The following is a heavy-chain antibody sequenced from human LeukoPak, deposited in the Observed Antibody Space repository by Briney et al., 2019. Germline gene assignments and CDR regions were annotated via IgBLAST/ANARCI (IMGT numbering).Heavy chain of an antibody. CDR2: IRGSGGST. V-gene: IGHV3-23*01. Sequence: GGSLRPSCAASGFSFSSYDVSWVRQAPGKGLEWVSGIRGSGGSTFYADSVKGRFTISRDNSKNTLYLQMNSLRAEDTALYFCANTVRPNSYWERAPLVTVSS. CDR3: ANTVRPNSY. J-gene: IGHJ4*02. CDR1: GFSFSSYD. D-gene: IGHD4-17*01.